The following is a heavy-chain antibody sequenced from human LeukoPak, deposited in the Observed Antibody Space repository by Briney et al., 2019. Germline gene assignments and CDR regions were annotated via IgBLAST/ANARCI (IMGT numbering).Heavy chain of an antibody. Sequence: ASVKVSCKASGGTFSSYAISWVRQAPGQGLEWMGGIIPIFGTANYAQKFQGRVTITADESTSTAYMELSSLRSEDTAVYYCARDVTTGTPWFDPWGQGTLVTVPS. D-gene: IGHD1-1*01. CDR1: GGTFSSYA. J-gene: IGHJ5*02. V-gene: IGHV1-69*13. CDR3: ARDVTTGTPWFDP. CDR2: IIPIFGTA.